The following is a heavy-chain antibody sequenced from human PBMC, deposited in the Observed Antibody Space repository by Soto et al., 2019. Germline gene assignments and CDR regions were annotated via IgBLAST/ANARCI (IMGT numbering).Heavy chain of an antibody. CDR2: ISGSGGST. CDR3: AKLSFSGWYGSYFDY. CDR1: GFTFSSYA. J-gene: IGHJ4*02. V-gene: IGHV3-23*01. D-gene: IGHD6-19*01. Sequence: PGGSLRLSCAASGFTFSSYAMSWVRQAPGKGLEWVSAISGSGGSTYYADSVKGRFTISRDNSKNTLYLQMNSLRAEDTAVYYCAKLSFSGWYGSYFDYWGQGTLVTVSS.